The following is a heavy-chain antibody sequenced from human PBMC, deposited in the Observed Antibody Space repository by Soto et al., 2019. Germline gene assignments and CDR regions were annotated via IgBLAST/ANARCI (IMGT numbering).Heavy chain of an antibody. Sequence: SETLSLTFAVSGRSISSSSWWRWVRQPPGKGLEWIGEIYHSGSTNYNPSLKSRVTISVDKSKNQFSLKLSSVTAADTAVYYCAREKDIVLVPAARSYYYYGMDVWGQGTTVT. CDR2: IYHSGST. CDR1: GRSISSSSW. V-gene: IGHV4-4*02. J-gene: IGHJ6*02. CDR3: AREKDIVLVPAARSYYYYGMDV. D-gene: IGHD2-2*01.